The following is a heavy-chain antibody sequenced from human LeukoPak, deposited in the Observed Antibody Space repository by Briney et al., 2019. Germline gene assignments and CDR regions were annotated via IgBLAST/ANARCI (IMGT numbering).Heavy chain of an antibody. CDR3: AGVILTGSVDY. J-gene: IGHJ4*02. CDR2: INHSGST. V-gene: IGHV4-34*01. Sequence: SETLSLTCAVYGGSFSGHYWSWIRQPPGKGLEWIGEINHSGSTNYNPSLKSRVTISVDTSKNQFSLKLSSVTAADTAVYYCAGVILTGSVDYWGQGTLVTVSS. CDR1: GGSFSGHY. D-gene: IGHD3-9*01.